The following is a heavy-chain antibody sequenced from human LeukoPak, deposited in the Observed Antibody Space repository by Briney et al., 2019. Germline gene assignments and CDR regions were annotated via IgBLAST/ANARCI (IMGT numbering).Heavy chain of an antibody. Sequence: ASVKVSCKASGYTFTSYGIGWVRHAPRQGLEWIGWIIAYNGNTNYAQKLQGRVTMTTDTSTSTAYMELRSLRSDDTAVYYCARTPARYCSSTSCRILDYWGQGTLVTVSS. D-gene: IGHD2-2*01. CDR3: ARTPARYCSSTSCRILDY. CDR2: IIAYNGNT. V-gene: IGHV1-18*01. CDR1: GYTFTSYG. J-gene: IGHJ4*02.